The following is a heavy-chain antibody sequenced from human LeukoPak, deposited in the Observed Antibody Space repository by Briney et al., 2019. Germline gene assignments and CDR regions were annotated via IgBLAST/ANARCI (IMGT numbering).Heavy chain of an antibody. CDR2: INNDGSNT. CDR3: ATGSGTYYGY. CDR1: GFTFSSYW. Sequence: GGSLRLSCAASGFTFSSYWMHWVRQAPGKGLVWVSFINNDGSNTNYADSVKGRFTISRDNAKNTLYLQMNSLKAEDTAVYFCATGSGTYYGYWGQGTLVTVSS. V-gene: IGHV3-74*01. J-gene: IGHJ4*02. D-gene: IGHD1-26*01.